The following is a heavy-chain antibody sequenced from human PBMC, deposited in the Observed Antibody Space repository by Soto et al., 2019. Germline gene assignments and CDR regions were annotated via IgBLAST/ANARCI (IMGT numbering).Heavy chain of an antibody. Sequence: HPGGSLRLSCAASGFTFSSYSMNWVRQAPGKGLEWAANIKQDGSEKYYVDSVKGRFTISRDNAKNSLYLQMNSLRAEDTAVYYCARFVQSRFWQQLSNYFDYWGQGTLVTVSS. J-gene: IGHJ4*02. D-gene: IGHD6-13*01. CDR1: GFTFSSYS. CDR2: IKQDGSEK. CDR3: ARFVQSRFWQQLSNYFDY. V-gene: IGHV3-7*05.